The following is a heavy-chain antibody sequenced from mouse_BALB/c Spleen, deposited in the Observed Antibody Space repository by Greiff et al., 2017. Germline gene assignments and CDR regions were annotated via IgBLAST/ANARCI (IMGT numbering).Heavy chain of an antibody. CDR3: ARGVGHYYCRLAMDY. V-gene: IGHV3-6*02. J-gene: IGHJ4*01. Sequence: EVKLQESGPGLVKPSQSLSLTCSVTGYSITSGYYWNWIRQFPGNKLEWMGYISYDGSNNYNPSLKNRISITRDTSKNQFFLKLNSVTTEDTATYYCARGVGHYYCRLAMDYWGQGTSVTVSS. D-gene: IGHD1-2*01. CDR2: ISYDGSN. CDR1: GYSITSGYY.